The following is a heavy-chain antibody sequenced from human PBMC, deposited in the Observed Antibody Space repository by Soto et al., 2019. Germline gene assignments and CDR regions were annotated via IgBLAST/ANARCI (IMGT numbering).Heavy chain of an antibody. Sequence: EVQLVESGGGLVQPGGSLRLSCTASGFTFSSYWMSWVCQAPGKGLEWVANIHQDGSDKYYVDSVKGRFTISRDNAKNSLYLQMNSLRAEDTAVYYCAREDYGDFHYWGQGALVIVSS. J-gene: IGHJ4*02. V-gene: IGHV3-7*01. CDR2: IHQDGSDK. CDR1: GFTFSSYW. D-gene: IGHD4-17*01. CDR3: AREDYGDFHY.